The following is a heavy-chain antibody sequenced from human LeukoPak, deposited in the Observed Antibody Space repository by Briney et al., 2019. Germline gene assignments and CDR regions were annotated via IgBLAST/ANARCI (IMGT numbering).Heavy chain of an antibody. CDR3: RSVVAATSIPGVDAFDI. Sequence: GASVKVSCKASGYTFTSYGISWVRQAPGQGLEWMGWISAYNGNTNYAQKLQGRVTMTTDTSTSTAYMELRSLRSDDTAVYYCRSVVAATSIPGVDAFDIWGQGTMVTVSS. CDR1: GYTFTSYG. V-gene: IGHV1-18*01. J-gene: IGHJ3*02. CDR2: ISAYNGNT. D-gene: IGHD2-15*01.